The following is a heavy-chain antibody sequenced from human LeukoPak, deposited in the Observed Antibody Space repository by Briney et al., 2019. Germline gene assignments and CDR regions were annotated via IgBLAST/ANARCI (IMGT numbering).Heavy chain of an antibody. D-gene: IGHD5-18*01. V-gene: IGHV3-53*01. CDR2: IYSGGST. CDR3: ARDRYGLGYFDY. CDR1: GFTFSSAW. J-gene: IGHJ4*02. Sequence: GGSLRLSCAASGFTFSSAWMTWVRQAPGKGLGWVSVIYSGGSTYYADSVKGRFTISRDNSKNTLYLQMNSLRAEDTAVYYCARDRYGLGYFDYWGQGTLVTVSS.